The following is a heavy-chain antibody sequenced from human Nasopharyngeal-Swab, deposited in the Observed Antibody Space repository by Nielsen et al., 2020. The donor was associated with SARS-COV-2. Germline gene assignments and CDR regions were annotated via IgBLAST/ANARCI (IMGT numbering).Heavy chain of an antibody. CDR1: GYTFPSYG. Sequence: ASVKVSCKASGYTFPSYGISWVRQAPGQGLEWMGWMNPNSGNTGYAQKFQGRVTMTRNTSISTAYMELSSLGSEDTAVYYCARVTYYDFWSGGYYYMDVWGKGTTVTVSS. CDR3: ARVTYYDFWSGGYYYMDV. D-gene: IGHD3-3*01. CDR2: MNPNSGNT. V-gene: IGHV1-8*02. J-gene: IGHJ6*03.